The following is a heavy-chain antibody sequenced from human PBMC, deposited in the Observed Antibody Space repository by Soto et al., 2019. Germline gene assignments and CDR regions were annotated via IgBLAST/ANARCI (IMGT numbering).Heavy chain of an antibody. CDR1: GFTFSSYA. Sequence: SLRLSCAASGFTFSSYAMSWVRQAPGKGLEWVSAISGSGGSTYYADSVKGRFTISRDNSKNTLYLQMNSLRAEDTAVYYCAKDPSSSWYGPNWFDPWGQGTLVTVSS. J-gene: IGHJ5*02. V-gene: IGHV3-23*01. D-gene: IGHD6-13*01. CDR2: ISGSGGST. CDR3: AKDPSSSWYGPNWFDP.